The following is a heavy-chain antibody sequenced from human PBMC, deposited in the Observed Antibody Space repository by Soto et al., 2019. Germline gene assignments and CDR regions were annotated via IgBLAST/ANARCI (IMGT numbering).Heavy chain of an antibody. V-gene: IGHV3-33*01. CDR3: ARDGAVNTGFGKAY. CDR1: GFTFSSYG. J-gene: IGHJ4*02. Sequence: QVQLVESGGGVVQPGRSPRLSCAASGFTFSSYGMHWVRQAPGKGLEWVAFIWHDGGNKFYAESVKGRFTISRDNSKNTLYLQMTRLSDEDTAMYYCARDGAVNTGFGKAYWGQGTLVTVSS. D-gene: IGHD3-16*01. CDR2: IWHDGGNK.